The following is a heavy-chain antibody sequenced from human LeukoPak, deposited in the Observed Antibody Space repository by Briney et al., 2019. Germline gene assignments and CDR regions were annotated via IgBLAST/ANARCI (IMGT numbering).Heavy chain of an antibody. J-gene: IGHJ4*02. CDR2: ISSSSSTM. V-gene: IGHV3-48*02. Sequence: GGSLRLSCAASGFTFSSYSMNWVRQAPGKGLEWVSYISSSSSTMYYADSVKGRFTISRDTAKNSLYLQMNSLRDEDTAVYYCASGPFRTRPNWETLDYWGQGTLVTVS. CDR3: ASGPFRTRPNWETLDY. CDR1: GFTFSSYS. D-gene: IGHD7-27*01.